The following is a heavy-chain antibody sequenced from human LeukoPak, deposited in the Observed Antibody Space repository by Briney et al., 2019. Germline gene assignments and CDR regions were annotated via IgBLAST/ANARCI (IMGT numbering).Heavy chain of an antibody. J-gene: IGHJ5*02. CDR2: ISRNGGST. Sequence: GGSLRLSCAASGFTVSGNYMTWVRQAPGKGLEYVSAISRNGGSTNYADSVKGRFTISRENSKNTLFLQMNSLRLEDTAIYHCVKVAHCSGGSCYLWAASDHWGQGALVTVSS. V-gene: IGHV3-64D*09. CDR3: VKVAHCSGGSCYLWAASDH. CDR1: GFTVSGNY. D-gene: IGHD2-15*01.